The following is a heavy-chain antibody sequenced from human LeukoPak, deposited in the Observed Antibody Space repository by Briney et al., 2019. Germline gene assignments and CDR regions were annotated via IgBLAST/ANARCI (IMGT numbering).Heavy chain of an antibody. CDR1: GYSISSGYY. CDR3: ARFYQFRIDP. Sequence: PSETLSLTCTVSGYSISSGYYWGWIQQPPGKGLEWIGSIYHSGSTYYNPSLKSRVTISADTSKNQFSLKLTSVTAADTAVYYCARFYQFRIDPWGQGTLVTVFS. D-gene: IGHD2-21*01. J-gene: IGHJ5*02. CDR2: IYHSGST. V-gene: IGHV4-38-2*02.